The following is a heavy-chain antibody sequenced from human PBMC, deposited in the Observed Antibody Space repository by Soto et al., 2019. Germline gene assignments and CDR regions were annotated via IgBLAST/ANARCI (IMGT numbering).Heavy chain of an antibody. CDR3: AKYSRSHTQGWFDP. CDR2: ISGSGDYT. CDR1: GFTFSSYA. V-gene: IGHV3-23*01. Sequence: EVQLLESGGGLVQPGESLRLSCAASGFTFSSYAMTWVRQAPGKGLEWVSSISGSGDYTYFADSVKGRFTISRDNCKDTLYLQMSSLRVEDTAIYYCAKYSRSHTQGWFDPWGQGTLVTVSS. D-gene: IGHD2-15*01. J-gene: IGHJ5*02.